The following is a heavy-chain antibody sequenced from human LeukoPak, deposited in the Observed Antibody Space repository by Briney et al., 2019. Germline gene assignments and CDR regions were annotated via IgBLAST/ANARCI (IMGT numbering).Heavy chain of an antibody. Sequence: GESLKISCKGSGYSFTSYWIGWVRQMPGKGLEWMGIIYPGDSDTRYSPSFQGQVTISADKSISTAYPQWSSLKASDTAMYYCARRGELRHAAFDYWGQGTLVTVSS. CDR1: GYSFTSYW. CDR2: IYPGDSDT. D-gene: IGHD1-26*01. J-gene: IGHJ4*02. V-gene: IGHV5-51*01. CDR3: ARRGELRHAAFDY.